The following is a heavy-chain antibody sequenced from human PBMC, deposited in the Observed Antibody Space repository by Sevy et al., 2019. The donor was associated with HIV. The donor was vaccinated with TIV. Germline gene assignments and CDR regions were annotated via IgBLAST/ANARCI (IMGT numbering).Heavy chain of an antibody. CDR1: GFTFSKAW. D-gene: IGHD3-3*01. J-gene: IGHJ4*02. CDR2: IKSKTDGGTT. CDR3: TTKEDFWSGYFYFDY. Sequence: GGYLRLSCAASGFTFSKAWMNWVRQAPGKGLEWIGRIKSKTDGGTTDYAASVKGRFTISRDDSKNTLYSQMNSLKTDDAAVSSCTTKEDFWSGYFYFDYWGQGTLVTVSS. V-gene: IGHV3-15*05.